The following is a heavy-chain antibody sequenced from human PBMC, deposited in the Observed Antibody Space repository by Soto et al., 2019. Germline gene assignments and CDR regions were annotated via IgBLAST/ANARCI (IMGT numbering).Heavy chain of an antibody. D-gene: IGHD3-3*01. Sequence: QVQLVESGGGVVQPGRSLRLSCAASGSIFSGYGMHWVRQAPGKGLEWVAIIRFDGSNIYYADSVKGRFTISRDNSKNTLYLQMNSLRAEDTAVYYCARDGVGRTVFFGYFDYWGQGALVTVSS. V-gene: IGHV3-33*01. CDR2: IRFDGSNI. CDR1: GSIFSGYG. CDR3: ARDGVGRTVFFGYFDY. J-gene: IGHJ4*02.